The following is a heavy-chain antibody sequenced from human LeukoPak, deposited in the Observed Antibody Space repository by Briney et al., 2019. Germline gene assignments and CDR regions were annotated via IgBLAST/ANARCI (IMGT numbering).Heavy chain of an antibody. CDR3: ARDRDDYTLNWFDP. CDR2: INTNTGNP. CDR1: GYTFTSYA. D-gene: IGHD4-11*01. Sequence: ASVKVSCKASGYTFTSYAMNWVRQAPGQGLEWMGWINTNTGNPTYAQGFTGRFVFSLDTSVSTAYLQISSLKAEDTAVYYCARDRDDYTLNWFDPWGQGTLVTVSS. J-gene: IGHJ5*02. V-gene: IGHV7-4-1*02.